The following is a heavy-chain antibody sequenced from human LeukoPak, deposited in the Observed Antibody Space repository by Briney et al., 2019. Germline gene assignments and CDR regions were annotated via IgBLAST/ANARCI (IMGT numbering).Heavy chain of an antibody. CDR1: GFTFSSHW. CDR3: TRGEYYYDNSGYFL. Sequence: GGSLRLSCAASGFTFSSHWMHWVRQAPGKGLVWVSRINSDGSSISYADSVKGRFTISRDNAKNTLYLQMNSLRAEDTAVYYCTRGEYYYDNSGYFLWGQGTLVTVSS. V-gene: IGHV3-74*01. J-gene: IGHJ4*02. D-gene: IGHD3-22*01. CDR2: INSDGSSI.